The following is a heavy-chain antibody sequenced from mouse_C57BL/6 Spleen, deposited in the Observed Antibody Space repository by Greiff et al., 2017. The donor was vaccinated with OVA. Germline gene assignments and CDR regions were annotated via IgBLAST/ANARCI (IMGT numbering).Heavy chain of an antibody. V-gene: IGHV1-52*01. CDR2: IDPSDSET. Sequence: QVQLKQPGAELVRPGSSVKLSCKASGYTFTSYWMHWVKQRPIQGLEWIGNIDPSDSETHYNQKFKDKATLTVDKSSSTAYMQLSSLTSEDSAVYYCARSDTTRDYFDYWGQGTTLTVSS. J-gene: IGHJ2*01. D-gene: IGHD1-1*01. CDR1: GYTFTSYW. CDR3: ARSDTTRDYFDY.